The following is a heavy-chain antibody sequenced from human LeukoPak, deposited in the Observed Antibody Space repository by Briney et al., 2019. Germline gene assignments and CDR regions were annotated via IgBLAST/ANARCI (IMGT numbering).Heavy chain of an antibody. CDR1: GGSISSYY. CDR2: IYTSGST. V-gene: IGHV4-4*07. Sequence: SETPSLTCTVSGGSISSYYWSWIRQPAGKGLEWIGRIYTSGSTNYNPSLKSRVTMSVDTSKNQFSLKLSSVTAADTAVYYCARESGTYYYGSGSYLNNNKQFDYWGQGTLVTVSS. D-gene: IGHD3-10*01. CDR3: ARESGTYYYGSGSYLNNNKQFDY. J-gene: IGHJ4*02.